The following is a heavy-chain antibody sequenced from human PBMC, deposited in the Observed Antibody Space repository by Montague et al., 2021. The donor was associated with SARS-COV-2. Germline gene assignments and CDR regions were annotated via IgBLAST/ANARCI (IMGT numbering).Heavy chain of an antibody. V-gene: IGHV4-34*01. CDR2: INHSGST. CDR3: ARGPRITMIVVVITDIWFDP. D-gene: IGHD3-22*01. Sequence: LSLTCAVYGGSFSGYYWSWIRQPPGKGLEWIGEINHSGSTNYNPSLKSRVTISVDTSKNQFSLKLSSVTAADTAVYYCARGPRITMIVVVITDIWFDPWGQGTLVTVSS. J-gene: IGHJ5*02. CDR1: GGSFSGYY.